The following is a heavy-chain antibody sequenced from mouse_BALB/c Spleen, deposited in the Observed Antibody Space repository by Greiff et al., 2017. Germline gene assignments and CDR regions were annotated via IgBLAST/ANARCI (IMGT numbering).Heavy chain of an antibody. CDR3: ASHYYGSSYSDYFDY. D-gene: IGHD1-1*01. CDR1: GFTFSSYA. V-gene: IGHV5-9-1*01. J-gene: IGHJ2*01. CDR2: ISSGGSYT. Sequence: EVMLVESGGGLVKPGGSLKLSCAASGFTFSSYAMSWVRQTPEKRLEWVATISSGGSYTYYPDSVKGRFTISRDNAKNTLYLQMSSLRSEDTAMYYCASHYYGSSYSDYFDYWGQGTTLTVSS.